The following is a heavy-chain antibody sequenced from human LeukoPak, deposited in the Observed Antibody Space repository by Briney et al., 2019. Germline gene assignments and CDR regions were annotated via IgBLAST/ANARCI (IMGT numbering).Heavy chain of an antibody. CDR1: IDSISTYC. CDR2: IYYSGSP. Sequence: PSGTLSLTCTVSIDSISTYCGTWIRQPPGKGLEGIGYIYYSGSPNYNPSLKSPVPIPLDTSQKHSPLSLNTATGADPAGYYGARGAFGDSGGNWYFDYWGQGTLVTVSS. V-gene: IGHV4-59*07. CDR3: ARGAFGDSGGNWYFDY. J-gene: IGHJ4*02. D-gene: IGHD4/OR15-4a*01.